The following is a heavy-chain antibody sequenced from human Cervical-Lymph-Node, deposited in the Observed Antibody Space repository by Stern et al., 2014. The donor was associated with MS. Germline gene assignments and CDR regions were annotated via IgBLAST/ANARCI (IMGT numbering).Heavy chain of an antibody. CDR1: GYRFTSND. Sequence: VQLVESGAEAKKPGASLKVSCKASGYRFTSNDITWVRQAPGQGLEWMGWINGENGNTNDAQKFQDRVTVPSDTSTSTAYMELRSLRSDDTAMYYCARVMSGGGWYPTDAFDIWGQGTMVTVSS. CDR2: INGENGNT. D-gene: IGHD6-19*01. CDR3: ARVMSGGGWYPTDAFDI. V-gene: IGHV1-18*01. J-gene: IGHJ3*02.